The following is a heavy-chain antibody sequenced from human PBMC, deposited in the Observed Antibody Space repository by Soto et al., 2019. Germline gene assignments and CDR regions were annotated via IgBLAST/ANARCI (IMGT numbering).Heavy chain of an antibody. Sequence: EVQLVESGGGLVKPGGSLRLSCAACGFTFSGHTINWVRQAPGKGLEWVSSVSSTSSHIYYADSVKGRFTVSRDNAEKSLYLQMNSLRAEDTAIYYCARCMGYDGSGYAFFDSWGQGTLVTVSS. CDR2: VSSTSSHI. CDR1: GFTFSGHT. J-gene: IGHJ4*02. CDR3: ARCMGYDGSGYAFFDS. D-gene: IGHD3-10*01. V-gene: IGHV3-21*01.